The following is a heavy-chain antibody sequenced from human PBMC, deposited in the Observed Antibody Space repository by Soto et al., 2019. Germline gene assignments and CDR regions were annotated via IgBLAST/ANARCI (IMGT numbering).Heavy chain of an antibody. Sequence: ASVKVSCKASGYTFTSYGISWVRQAPGQGLEWMGWISAYNGDTNYAQKLQGRVTMTTDTSTSTAYMELRSLRSDDTAVYYCARVRSSGWYQVIDYWGQGTLVTVSS. CDR1: GYTFTSYG. V-gene: IGHV1-18*04. D-gene: IGHD6-19*01. CDR3: ARVRSSGWYQVIDY. J-gene: IGHJ4*02. CDR2: ISAYNGDT.